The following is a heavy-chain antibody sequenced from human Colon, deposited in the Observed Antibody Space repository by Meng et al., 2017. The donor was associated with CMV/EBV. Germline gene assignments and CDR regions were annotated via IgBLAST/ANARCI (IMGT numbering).Heavy chain of an antibody. D-gene: IGHD3-22*01. Sequence: ASVKVSCKASGYTFNNYGISWVRQPPGQGFESLGWISAYNGHTDYAQKFQDRLTMSTDRSTTTAYMELRSLRSDDTAVYFCARVEYDSRSTYWGQGTLVTVSS. CDR3: ARVEYDSRSTY. V-gene: IGHV1-18*01. CDR1: GYTFNNYG. CDR2: ISAYNGHT. J-gene: IGHJ4*01.